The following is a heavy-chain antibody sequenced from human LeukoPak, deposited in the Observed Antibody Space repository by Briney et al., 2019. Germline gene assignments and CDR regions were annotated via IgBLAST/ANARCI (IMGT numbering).Heavy chain of an antibody. J-gene: IGHJ4*02. V-gene: IGHV3-33*01. D-gene: IGHD3-10*01. CDR3: ARMTRHYYGSGSYPDY. CDR1: GFTFSSYG. CDR2: IWYDGSNK. Sequence: PGRSLRLSCAASGFTFSSYGMHWVRQAPGKGLEWVAVIWYDGSNKYYADSVKGRFTISRDNHKNPLYLQMNSLRAEDTAVYYCARMTRHYYGSGSYPDYWGQGTLVTVSS.